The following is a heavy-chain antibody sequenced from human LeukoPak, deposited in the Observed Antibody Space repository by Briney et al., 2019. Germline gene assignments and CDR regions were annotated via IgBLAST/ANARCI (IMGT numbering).Heavy chain of an antibody. J-gene: IGHJ5*02. CDR3: AMGVGVPAIWFDP. CDR2: INFSGGST. Sequence: ASVKVSCKASGYTFTSYYMHWVRQAPGQGLEWMGMINFSGGSTSYAQKFRGRVTMTRDTSTSTVYMELSSLRSEDTAVYYCAMGVGVPAIWFDPWGQGTLVTVSS. CDR1: GYTFTSYY. V-gene: IGHV1-46*01. D-gene: IGHD2-2*01.